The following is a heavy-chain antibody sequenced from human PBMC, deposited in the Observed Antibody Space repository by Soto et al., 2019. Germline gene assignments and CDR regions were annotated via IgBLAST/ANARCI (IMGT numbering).Heavy chain of an antibody. CDR2: IIPIFGTA. CDR1: GGTFSSYA. Sequence: GASVKVSCKASGGTFSSYAISWVRQAPGQGLEWMGGIIPIFGTANYAQKFQGRVTVTADESTSTAYMELSSLRSEDTAVYYCARGILRYFDWSLGMDVWGQGTTVTVS. CDR3: ARGILRYFDWSLGMDV. V-gene: IGHV1-69*13. D-gene: IGHD3-9*01. J-gene: IGHJ6*02.